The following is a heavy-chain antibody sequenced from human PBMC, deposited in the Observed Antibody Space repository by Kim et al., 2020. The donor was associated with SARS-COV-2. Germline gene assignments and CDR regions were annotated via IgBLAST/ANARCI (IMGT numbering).Heavy chain of an antibody. CDR3: ARPRTRFLLGAFDV. Sequence: YCLSFQGQVTISADQSFSTAYLHWSSLKASDAAVYYCARPRTRFLLGAFDVWGQGTMVTVSS. V-gene: IGHV5-51*01. J-gene: IGHJ3*01. D-gene: IGHD2-21*01.